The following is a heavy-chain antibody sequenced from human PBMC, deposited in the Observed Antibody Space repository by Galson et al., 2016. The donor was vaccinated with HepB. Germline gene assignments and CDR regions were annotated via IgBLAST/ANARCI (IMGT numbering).Heavy chain of an antibody. D-gene: IGHD5-18*01. V-gene: IGHV4-39*01. J-gene: IGHJ4*02. CDR1: GGSIRSSTYF. Sequence: LSLTCTVSGGSIRSSTYFWGWIRQPPGKGLEWIGSIYYSGSTYHNPSLQSRVTMTVDTSRNQFFLRLSSVTAADTAFYYCARIGYSSGAWFCWGQGTPVTVSS. CDR3: ARIGYSSGAWFC. CDR2: IYYSGST.